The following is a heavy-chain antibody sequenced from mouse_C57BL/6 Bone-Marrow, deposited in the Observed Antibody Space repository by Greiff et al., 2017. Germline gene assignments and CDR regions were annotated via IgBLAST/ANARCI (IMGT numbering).Heavy chain of an antibody. Sequence: EVKLVESGGDLVKPGGSLKLSCAASGFTFSSYGMSWVRQTPDKRLEWVATISSGGSYTYYPDSVKGRFTISRDNAKNTLYLQMSSLKSEDTAMYYCASPASETAMDYWGQGTSVTVSS. CDR1: GFTFSSYG. D-gene: IGHD3-2*02. V-gene: IGHV5-6*01. CDR2: ISSGGSYT. J-gene: IGHJ4*01. CDR3: ASPASETAMDY.